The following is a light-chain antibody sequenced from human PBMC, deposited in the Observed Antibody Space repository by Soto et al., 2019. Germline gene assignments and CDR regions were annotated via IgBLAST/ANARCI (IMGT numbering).Light chain of an antibody. CDR1: QSVSSN. J-gene: IGKJ4*01. Sequence: EIVMTQSPATLSVSPGERATLSCRASQSVSSNLAWYQQKPCQAPRLLIYGASTRATGIPARFSGSGSGTEFTLTISSLQSEDFAVYYCQQYNNWPPLPFGGGTKVEIK. CDR3: QQYNNWPPLP. V-gene: IGKV3-15*01. CDR2: GAS.